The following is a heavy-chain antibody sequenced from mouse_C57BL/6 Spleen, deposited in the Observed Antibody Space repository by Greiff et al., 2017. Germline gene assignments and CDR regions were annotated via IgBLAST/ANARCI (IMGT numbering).Heavy chain of an antibody. CDR1: GFTFSDYY. J-gene: IGHJ3*01. Sequence: EVQLVESGGGLVQPGGSLKLSCAASGFTFSDYYMYWVRQTPEKRLEWVAYISNGGGSTYYPDTVKGRFTISRDNAKNTLYLQMSRLKSEDTAMYYCARRDYGTAAGFAYWGQGTLVTVSA. V-gene: IGHV5-12*01. D-gene: IGHD1-1*01. CDR2: ISNGGGST. CDR3: ARRDYGTAAGFAY.